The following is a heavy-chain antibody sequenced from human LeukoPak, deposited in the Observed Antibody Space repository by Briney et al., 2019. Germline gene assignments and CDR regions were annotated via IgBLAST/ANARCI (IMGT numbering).Heavy chain of an antibody. CDR1: GYTFTSYY. CDR2: INPSGGST. D-gene: IGHD5-18*01. CDR3: ARDEYRYGTYYYYYMDV. V-gene: IGHV1-46*01. J-gene: IGHJ6*03. Sequence: ASVKVSCKASGYTFTSYYMHWVRQAPGQGLEWMGIINPSGGSTSYAQKFQGRVTMTRDTSTSTVYMELSSLRSEDTAVYYCARDEYRYGTYYYYYMDVWGKGTTVTISS.